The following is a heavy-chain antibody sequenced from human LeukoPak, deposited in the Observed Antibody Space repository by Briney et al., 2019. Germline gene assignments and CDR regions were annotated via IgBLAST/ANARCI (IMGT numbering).Heavy chain of an antibody. D-gene: IGHD3-10*01. Sequence: ASVKVSCKASGYSFADYYMHWVRQAPGQGLEWMGWIKPNSGDARSAQKFQGRVTMTRDTSISTAYMELSSLRYDDTAVYYCATNILVRDIINWFDPWGQGTLVTVSS. CDR3: ATNILVRDIINWFDP. CDR1: GYSFADYY. CDR2: IKPNSGDA. V-gene: IGHV1-2*02. J-gene: IGHJ5*02.